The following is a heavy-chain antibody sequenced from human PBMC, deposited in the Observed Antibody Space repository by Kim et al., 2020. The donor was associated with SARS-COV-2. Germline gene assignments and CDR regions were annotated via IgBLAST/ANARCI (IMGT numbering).Heavy chain of an antibody. CDR1: GYSMKSYY. CDR2: IYYSGST. CDR3: ARDHSGSFRNFDF. V-gene: IGHV4-59*01. D-gene: IGHD1-26*01. J-gene: IGHJ4*02. Sequence: SGTLSLTCSVSGYSMKSYYWNWIRQPPGKGLEWIGYIYYSGSTMYNASLKSRATISIDTTKNQFSLKLISVTAADTAMYYCARDHSGSFRNFDFWGQGTLVTVSS.